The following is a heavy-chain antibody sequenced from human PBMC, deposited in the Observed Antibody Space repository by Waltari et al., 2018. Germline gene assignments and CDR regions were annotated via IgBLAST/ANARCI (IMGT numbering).Heavy chain of an antibody. V-gene: IGHV4-61*02. J-gene: IGHJ6*03. CDR1: GGPINSTRSY. CDR3: ARHGSSSSFYSYYYFLDV. CDR2: VYTSGTT. D-gene: IGHD6-13*01. Sequence: QVQLQESGPGLVKPSQTLSLTCTVSGGPINSTRSYWSWIRQPAGKGLQWIRRVYTSGTTNSNPSLKSRLTIALDTSKNQFSLKLSSVTAADTAVYYCARHGSSSSFYSYYYFLDVWGKGTTVIVSS.